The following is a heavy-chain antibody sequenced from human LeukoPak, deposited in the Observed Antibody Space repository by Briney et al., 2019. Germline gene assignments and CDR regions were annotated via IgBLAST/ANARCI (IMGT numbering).Heavy chain of an antibody. CDR2: ITSGDFV. CDR1: GCTFSAYS. V-gene: IGHV3-21*01. Sequence: GGSLRLSCAVSGCTFSAYSMNWIRQAPGKGLEWVSSITSGDFVYFADSLKGRFTISRDNAKSSLYLQMNSLRAEDTAVYYCARGGFNMVRGVIIPSNSYYYYMDIWGKGTTVTVSS. D-gene: IGHD3-10*01. CDR3: ARGGFNMVRGVIIPSNSYYYYMDI. J-gene: IGHJ6*03.